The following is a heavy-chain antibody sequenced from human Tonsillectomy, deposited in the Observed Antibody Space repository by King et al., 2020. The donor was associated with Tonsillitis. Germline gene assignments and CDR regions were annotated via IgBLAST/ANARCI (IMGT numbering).Heavy chain of an antibody. Sequence: VQLVESGGGLVKPGGSLRLSCAASGFTFSNAWMNWVRQAPGKGLEWVGRIKSKTDGGTTDYAAPVKGRFTISRDDSKNTRYLQMNSLKTEDTAVYYCTTAGGSWELLLDYWGQGTMVTVSS. D-gene: IGHD1-26*01. V-gene: IGHV3-15*07. CDR3: TTAGGSWELLLDY. CDR1: GFTFSNAW. J-gene: IGHJ4*03. CDR2: IKSKTDGGTT.